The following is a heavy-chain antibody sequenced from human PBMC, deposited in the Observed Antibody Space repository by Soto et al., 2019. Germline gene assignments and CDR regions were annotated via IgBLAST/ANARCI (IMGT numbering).Heavy chain of an antibody. CDR3: MMDKY. J-gene: IGHJ4*02. CDR2: IKQDGSER. CDR1: GFICSSCW. V-gene: IGHV3-7*04. Sequence: DVQLVESGGDLVQPGGSLRLSCGASGFICSSCWMSWVRQAPGKGLEWVANIKQDGSERYYVDSVEAGITISRDTAKNSLYLQMYSLWAEDTAIYCCMMDKYWGEGTVVSVSS.